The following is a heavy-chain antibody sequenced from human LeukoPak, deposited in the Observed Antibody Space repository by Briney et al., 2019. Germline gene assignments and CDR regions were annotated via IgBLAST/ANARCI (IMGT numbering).Heavy chain of an antibody. J-gene: IGHJ2*01. CDR2: ISGSGKII. D-gene: IGHD5-18*01. CDR3: VRVSRYSNYWSFDL. Sequence: GGSLRLSCAASGFTFSTYEMNWVRQAPGKGLEWLSHISGSGKIIYYGVSAKGRFTISRDNAKNSVFLQMNSLRADDTAVYYCVRVSRYSNYWSFDLWGRGAMVTVSS. CDR1: GFTFSTYE. V-gene: IGHV3-48*03.